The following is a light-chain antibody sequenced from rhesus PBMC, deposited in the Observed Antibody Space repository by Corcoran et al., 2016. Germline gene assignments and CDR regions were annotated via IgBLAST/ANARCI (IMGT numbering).Light chain of an antibody. Sequence: DIQMTQSPSSLSASVGDTVTIPCRASQSISSWLAWYQQKPGKAPKLLIYKASTLQSGVPSRFSGSGSGTYFTLTISSLQSEDFATYYCQQYSSSPFTFGPGTKLDIK. J-gene: IGKJ3*01. CDR1: QSISSW. CDR3: QQYSSSPFT. V-gene: IGKV1-22*01. CDR2: KAS.